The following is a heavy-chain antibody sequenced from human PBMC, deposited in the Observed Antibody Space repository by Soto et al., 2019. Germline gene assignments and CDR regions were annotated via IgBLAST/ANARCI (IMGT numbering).Heavy chain of an antibody. CDR3: ARDDDRPDNGLDM. V-gene: IGHV3-33*05. CDR2: ILNDGGDQ. Sequence: QVQLVESGGGVVQPGRSLRLSCAASGFTFSNYGMHWVRQAPGKGLEWLAGILNDGGDQNYGDSVKGRFTISRDNSKNTLYLQINSLRVEDTAVYYCARDDDRPDNGLDMWGQGTMVTVSS. D-gene: IGHD2-8*01. CDR1: GFTFSNYG. J-gene: IGHJ3*02.